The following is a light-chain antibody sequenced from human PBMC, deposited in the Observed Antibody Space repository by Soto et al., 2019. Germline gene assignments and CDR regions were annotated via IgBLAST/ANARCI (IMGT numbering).Light chain of an antibody. Sequence: QSVLTQPASVSGSPGQSITISCTGTSSDIGNYNYVSWYQQHPGKAPKVMIYEVHNRPSGVSNRFSGSKSGNTASLTISGLQTDDEADYYCCSYTSTYTLIFGGGTKLTVL. V-gene: IGLV2-14*01. CDR3: CSYTSTYTLI. J-gene: IGLJ2*01. CDR1: SSDIGNYNY. CDR2: EVH.